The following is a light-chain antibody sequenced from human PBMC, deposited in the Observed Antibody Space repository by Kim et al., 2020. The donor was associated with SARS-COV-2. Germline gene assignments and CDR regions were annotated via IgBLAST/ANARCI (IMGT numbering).Light chain of an antibody. J-gene: IGLJ1*01. CDR1: SGDVGGYNY. CDR3: SSYTSSSTYV. Sequence: QSALTQPASVAGSPGQSITISCTGTSGDVGGYNYVSWYQQHPGKAPKLMIYDVSKRPSGVSNRFSGSKSGNTASLTIYGLQAEYEADYYCSSYTSSSTYVFGTGTKVTVL. CDR2: DVS. V-gene: IGLV2-14*01.